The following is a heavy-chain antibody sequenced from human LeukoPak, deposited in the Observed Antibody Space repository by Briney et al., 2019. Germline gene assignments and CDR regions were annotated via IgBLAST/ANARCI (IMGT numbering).Heavy chain of an antibody. J-gene: IGHJ4*02. D-gene: IGHD3-22*01. V-gene: IGHV3-66*02. CDR3: ARGTYYYDSSGYYSDY. CDR2: IYSGGST. Sequence: GGSLRLSCAAAGFTVSSNYMSWVRQAPGKGLEWVSVIYSGGSTYYADSVKGRFTISRDNSKNTLYLQMNSLRAEDTAVYYCARGTYYYDSSGYYSDYWGQGTLVTVSS. CDR1: GFTVSSNY.